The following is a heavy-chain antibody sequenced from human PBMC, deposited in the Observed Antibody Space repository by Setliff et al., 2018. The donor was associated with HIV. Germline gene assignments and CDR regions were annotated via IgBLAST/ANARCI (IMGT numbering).Heavy chain of an antibody. D-gene: IGHD2-8*01. CDR3: ARTSYCTPGWFDP. V-gene: IGHV2-70*11. Sequence: SGPTLVNPTQTLTLTCTFSGFSLSTSGMCVSWIRQPPGKALEWLARIDWDDDKYYSTSLKTRPTISKDTSKNQVVLTMTNMDPVDTATYYCARTSYCTPGWFDPWAREPWSPSPQ. CDR2: IDWDDDK. J-gene: IGHJ5*02. CDR1: GFSLSTSGMC.